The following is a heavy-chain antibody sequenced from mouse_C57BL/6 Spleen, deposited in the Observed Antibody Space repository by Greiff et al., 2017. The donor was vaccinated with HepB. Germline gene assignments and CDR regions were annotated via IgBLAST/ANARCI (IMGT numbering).Heavy chain of an antibody. CDR3: ARDLITTDYFDY. Sequence: VQLQQPGAELVRPGSSVKLSCKASGYTFTSYWMHWVKQRPIQGLEWIGNIDPSDSETHYNQKFKDKATLTVDKSSSTAYMQLSSLTSEDSAVYYCARDLITTDYFDYWGRGTTLTVSS. CDR2: IDPSDSET. CDR1: GYTFTSYW. D-gene: IGHD1-1*01. J-gene: IGHJ2*01. V-gene: IGHV1-52*01.